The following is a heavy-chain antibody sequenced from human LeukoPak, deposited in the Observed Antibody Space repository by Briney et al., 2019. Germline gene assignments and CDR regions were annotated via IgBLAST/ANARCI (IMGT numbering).Heavy chain of an antibody. CDR3: ARGPIWGPGMELWFGEWGSDY. D-gene: IGHD3-10*01. J-gene: IGHJ4*02. V-gene: IGHV1-8*01. CDR2: MNPNSGNT. Sequence: GASVKVSCKASGYTFTSYDINWVRQATGQGLEWMGWMNPNSGNTGYAQKFQGRVTMTRNTSISTAYMELSSLRSEDTAVYYCARGPIWGPGMELWFGEWGSDYWGQGTLVTVSS. CDR1: GYTFTSYD.